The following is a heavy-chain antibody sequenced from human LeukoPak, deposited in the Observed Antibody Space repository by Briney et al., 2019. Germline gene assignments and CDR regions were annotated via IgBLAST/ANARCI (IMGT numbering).Heavy chain of an antibody. J-gene: IGHJ6*03. CDR3: AGTTEAHSWRTRYYDYYMDV. CDR2: IYYSGST. D-gene: IGHD6-13*01. CDR1: GGSISSYY. V-gene: IGHV4-59*01. Sequence: SETLSLTCTVSGGSISSYYWSWIRQPPGKGLEWIGYIYYSGSTNYNPSLKSRVTISVDTSKNQFSLKLSSVTAADTAVYYCAGTTEAHSWRTRYYDYYMDVWGKGTTVTVSS.